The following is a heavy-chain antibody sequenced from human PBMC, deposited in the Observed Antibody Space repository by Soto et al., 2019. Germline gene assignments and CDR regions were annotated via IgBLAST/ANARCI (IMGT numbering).Heavy chain of an antibody. V-gene: IGHV3-72*01. Sequence: HPGGSLRLSCAASGFIFSDHHMDWVRQAPGKGLEWVGRARNKAHGYTAAYAASVRGRFIISRDDSKNSLSLQMNSLKTEDTAVYFCARLMGTSFDLWGQGTLVTVSS. CDR3: ARLMGTSFDL. CDR1: GFIFSDHH. J-gene: IGHJ4*02. CDR2: ARNKAHGYTA. D-gene: IGHD2-8*01.